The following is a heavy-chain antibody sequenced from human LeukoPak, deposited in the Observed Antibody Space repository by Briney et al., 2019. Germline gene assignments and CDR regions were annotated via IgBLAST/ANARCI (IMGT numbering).Heavy chain of an antibody. CDR3: ARDRKYSSSWYWFDP. D-gene: IGHD6-13*01. J-gene: IGHJ5*02. Sequence: ASVKVSCKASGYTFTSYYMHWVRQAPGQGLEWMGWINPNSGGTNYAQKFQGRVTMTRDTSISTAYMELSRLRSDDTAVYYCARDRKYSSSWYWFDPWGQGTLVTVSS. CDR2: INPNSGGT. CDR1: GYTFTSYY. V-gene: IGHV1-2*02.